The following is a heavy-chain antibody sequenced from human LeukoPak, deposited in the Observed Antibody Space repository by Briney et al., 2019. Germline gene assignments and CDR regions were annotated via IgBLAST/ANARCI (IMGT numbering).Heavy chain of an antibody. CDR1: GYSISSGYY. V-gene: IGHV4-38-2*02. CDR2: IYHSGST. Sequence: PSETLSLTCTVSGYSISSGYYWGWIRQPPGKGLEWIGSIYHSGSTYYNPSLKSRVTISVDTSKNQFSLKLSSVTAADTAVYYCARDILTGYSFDYWGQGTLVTVSS. CDR3: ARDILTGYSFDY. D-gene: IGHD3-9*01. J-gene: IGHJ4*02.